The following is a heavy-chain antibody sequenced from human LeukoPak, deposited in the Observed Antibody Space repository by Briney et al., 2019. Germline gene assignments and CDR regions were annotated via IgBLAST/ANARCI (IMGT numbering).Heavy chain of an antibody. CDR2: IRSKAYGGTT. CDR3: TRDRVGDTYWFDP. Sequence: GGSLRLSCTASGFTLWDYAMSWLRQAPGKGLEWVGFIRSKAYGGTTEYTASVKGRFTISRDDSKSIAYLQMNSLKTEDTAVYYCTRDRVGDTYWFDPWGQGTLVTVSS. D-gene: IGHD1-26*01. V-gene: IGHV3-49*01. J-gene: IGHJ5*02. CDR1: GFTLWDYA.